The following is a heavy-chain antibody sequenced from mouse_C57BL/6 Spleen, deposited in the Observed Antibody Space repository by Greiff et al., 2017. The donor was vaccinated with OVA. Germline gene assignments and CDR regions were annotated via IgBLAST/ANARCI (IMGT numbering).Heavy chain of an antibody. CDR1: GFTFSSYA. CDR2: ISDGGSYT. V-gene: IGHV5-4*03. CDR3: AGGYYGSNPFDV. Sequence: EVKLVESGGGLVKPGGSLKLSCAASGFTFSSYAMSWVRQTPEKRLEWVATISDGGSYTYYPDNVKGRFPISRDNATNNLYLQMSHLTTEDTAVYYCAGGYYGSNPFDVWGTGTTVTVSS. J-gene: IGHJ1*03. D-gene: IGHD1-1*01.